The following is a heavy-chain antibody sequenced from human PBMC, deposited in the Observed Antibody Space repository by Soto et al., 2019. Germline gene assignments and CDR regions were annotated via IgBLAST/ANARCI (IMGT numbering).Heavy chain of an antibody. V-gene: IGHV1-69*13. CDR2: IIPIFGTA. Sequence: SVKVSCKASGGTFSSYAISWVRQAPGQGLEWMGGIIPIFGTANYAQKFQGRVTITADESTSTAYMELSSLRSEDTAVYYCTSQTTAMALTFDPWGQGTPVTVSS. CDR3: TSQTTAMALTFDP. J-gene: IGHJ5*02. CDR1: GGTFSSYA. D-gene: IGHD5-18*01.